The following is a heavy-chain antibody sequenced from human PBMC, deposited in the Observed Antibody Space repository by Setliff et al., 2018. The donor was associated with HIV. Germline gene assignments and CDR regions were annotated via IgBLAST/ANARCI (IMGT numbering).Heavy chain of an antibody. CDR1: GFSISSGFF. Sequence: KPSETLSLTCAVSGFSISSGFFWGWVRQPPGKGLEWIGSIYQSGTTYYNPALKSRVTISVDTSKNQFSLRLTSVTAADTAVYFCVREGAGSGSYYLDFWGQGILVTVSS. CDR3: VREGAGSGSYYLDF. J-gene: IGHJ4*02. V-gene: IGHV4-38-2*02. CDR2: IYQSGTT. D-gene: IGHD3-10*01.